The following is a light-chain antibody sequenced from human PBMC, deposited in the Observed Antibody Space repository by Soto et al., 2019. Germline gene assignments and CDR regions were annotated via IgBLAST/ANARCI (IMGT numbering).Light chain of an antibody. CDR2: GAS. CDR1: QSVISNY. CDR3: QQRSNWPPRIT. V-gene: IGKV3D-20*02. Sequence: FVLTQSPGTLSLSPGERATLSCRASQSVISNYLAWYQQKPGQAPRLVIYGASSRGTGIPDRFSGSGSGTDFTLTISSLQPEDFAVYYCQQRSNWPPRITFGQGTRLEIK. J-gene: IGKJ5*01.